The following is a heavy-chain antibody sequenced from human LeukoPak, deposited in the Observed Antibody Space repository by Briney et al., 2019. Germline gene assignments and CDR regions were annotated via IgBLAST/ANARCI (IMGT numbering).Heavy chain of an antibody. J-gene: IGHJ5*02. CDR1: GFTFSNAW. D-gene: IGHD4-17*01. V-gene: IGHV3-7*01. Sequence: PGGSLRLSCAASGFTFSNAWMSWVRQAPGKGLEWVANINKDGSEQNYLDSVKGRFTISRDNAKNSLYLQMNSLRAEDTAFYYCASGYGAWGQGTLVIVSS. CDR2: INKDGSEQ. CDR3: ASGYGA.